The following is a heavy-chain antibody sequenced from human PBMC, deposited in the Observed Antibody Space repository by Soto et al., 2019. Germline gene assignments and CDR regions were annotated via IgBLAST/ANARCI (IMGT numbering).Heavy chain of an antibody. J-gene: IGHJ6*02. V-gene: IGHV3-30*18. CDR1: GFTFYKYG. CDR2: ISHDGSNK. D-gene: IGHD3-22*01. Sequence: QVQLVESGGGVVQPGRSLRLSCAASGFTFYKYGMHWVRQAPGKRLEWVALISHDGSNKYYVDSVKGRFTIARDNSKNTVSLQMNSLRPEDTALYFCAKDDSNRWYNYYAMDVWGQGTTVTVSS. CDR3: AKDDSNRWYNYYAMDV.